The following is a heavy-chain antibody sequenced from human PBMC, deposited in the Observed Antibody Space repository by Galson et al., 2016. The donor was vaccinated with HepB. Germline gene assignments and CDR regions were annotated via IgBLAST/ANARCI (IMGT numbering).Heavy chain of an antibody. V-gene: IGHV1-69*13. CDR2: INPIFGTG. CDR3: ARDYGDNSFYGMDV. Sequence: SVKVSCKASGGTFSSYGISWVRQAPGQGLEWMGGINPIFGTGNNAQKFQGRVTITADESTSTAYMELSSLRSEDTAVYYCARDYGDNSFYGMDVWGQGTTVTVSS. J-gene: IGHJ6*02. D-gene: IGHD4-17*01. CDR1: GGTFSSYG.